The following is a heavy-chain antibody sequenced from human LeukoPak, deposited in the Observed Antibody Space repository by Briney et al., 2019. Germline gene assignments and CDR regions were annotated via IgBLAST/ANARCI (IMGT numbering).Heavy chain of an antibody. J-gene: IGHJ4*02. CDR3: ARHSDVVGAI. CDR2: IYPRDSDT. CDR1: GYTFTHQW. V-gene: IGHV5-51*01. Sequence: GESLKISCEASGYTFTHQWLGLVRPMPGTGLEWVGIIYPRDSDTIYSPSFQGHVTISADTSINTAYLEWRSLEASDTAMYYCARHSDVVGAIWGQGTQVTVSS. D-gene: IGHD3-16*01.